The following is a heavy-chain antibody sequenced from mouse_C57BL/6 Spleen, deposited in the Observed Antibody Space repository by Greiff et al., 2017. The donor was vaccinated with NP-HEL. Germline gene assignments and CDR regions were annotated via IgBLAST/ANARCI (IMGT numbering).Heavy chain of an antibody. CDR2: IWSDGST. J-gene: IGHJ4*01. Sequence: QVQLKESGPGLVAPSQSLSITCTVSGFSLTSYGVHWVRQPPGKGLEWLVVIWSDGSTTYNSALKSRLSISKDNSKSQVFLKMNSLQTDDTAMYYCARHSPYGSSYAGAMDYWGQGTSVTVSS. CDR1: GFSLTSYG. CDR3: ARHSPYGSSYAGAMDY. D-gene: IGHD1-1*01. V-gene: IGHV2-6-1*01.